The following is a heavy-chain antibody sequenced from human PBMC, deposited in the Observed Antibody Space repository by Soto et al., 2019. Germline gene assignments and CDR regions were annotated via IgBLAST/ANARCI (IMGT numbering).Heavy chain of an antibody. Sequence: GGSLRLSCEASGFSFSSYVMNWVRQAPGKGLEWVATISGSGGGAYYADSVKGRFTVSSDKSKNALYLQTNSLGAEDTAVYYCAKSGVAAAGDYYYYYMDVWGKGTTVTVSS. V-gene: IGHV3-23*01. CDR3: AKSGVAAAGDYYYYYMDV. CDR1: GFSFSSYV. D-gene: IGHD6-13*01. CDR2: ISGSGGGA. J-gene: IGHJ6*03.